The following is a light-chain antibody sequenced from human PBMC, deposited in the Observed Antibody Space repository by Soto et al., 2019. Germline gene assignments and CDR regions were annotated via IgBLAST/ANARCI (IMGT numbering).Light chain of an antibody. J-gene: IGKJ4*01. CDR3: QQRSDCPST. Sequence: EIALTQSPATLSLSPGDRATLSCRASQSVSSYLAWYQQKPGQAPRLLIYDASNRAAGIPARFSGSGSGTDFTLPITSLEPEDFAVYYCQQRSDCPSTFGGGTKVEIK. CDR1: QSVSSY. CDR2: DAS. V-gene: IGKV3-11*01.